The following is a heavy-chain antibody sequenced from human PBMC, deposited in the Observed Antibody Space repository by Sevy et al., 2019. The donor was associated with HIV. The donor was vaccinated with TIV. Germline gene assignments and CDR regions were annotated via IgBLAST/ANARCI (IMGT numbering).Heavy chain of an antibody. Sequence: GSLRLSCAASGFIFSSHGMQWVRHAPGKGLEWVAAITSFDGSNKYYADSVKGRFTISRDNSKNTVYLQMNNLRPEDTAVYYCAKWGGDYSGDSLHHWSQGILVTVSS. CDR3: AKWGGDYSGDSLHH. V-gene: IGHV3-30*18. CDR2: ITSFDGSNK. J-gene: IGHJ5*02. D-gene: IGHD2-21*02. CDR1: GFIFSSHG.